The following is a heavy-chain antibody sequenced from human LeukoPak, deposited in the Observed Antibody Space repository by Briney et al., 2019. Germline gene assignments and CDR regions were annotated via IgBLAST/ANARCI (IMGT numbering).Heavy chain of an antibody. D-gene: IGHD3-22*01. CDR3: ARELYYYDSSGYYGRSPFDY. V-gene: IGHV1-46*01. J-gene: IGHJ4*02. CDR2: INPSGGST. CDR1: GYTFTSYY. Sequence: ASVKASCKASGYTFTSYYMHWVRQAPGHGLEWMGIINPSGGSTSYAQKFQGRVTMTRDTSTSTVYMELSSLRSEDTAVYYCARELYYYDSSGYYGRSPFDYWGQGTLVTVSS.